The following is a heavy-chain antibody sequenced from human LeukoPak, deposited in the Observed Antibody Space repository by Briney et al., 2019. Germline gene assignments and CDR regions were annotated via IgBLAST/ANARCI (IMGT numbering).Heavy chain of an antibody. V-gene: IGHV4-34*01. CDR2: INHSGST. J-gene: IGHJ6*02. CDR3: ARGRPFYDFWSGYPLKYYYYGMDV. Sequence: GSLRLSCAASGFTFSHYWMGWVRQAPGKGLEWIGEINHSGSTNYNPSLKSRVTISVDTSKNQFSLKLSSVTAADTAVYYCARGRPFYDFWSGYPLKYYYYGMDVWGQGTTVTVSS. CDR1: GFTFSHYW. D-gene: IGHD3-3*01.